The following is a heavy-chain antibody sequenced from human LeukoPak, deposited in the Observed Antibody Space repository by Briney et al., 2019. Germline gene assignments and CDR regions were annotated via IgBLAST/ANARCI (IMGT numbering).Heavy chain of an antibody. CDR3: ARVYCSGGSCEPFDS. D-gene: IGHD2-15*01. V-gene: IGHV3-74*01. Sequence: GGSLRLSCAASGFTFSSYWMHWVRQAQGKGLVWVSRITSDGYDTSYADSVKGRFTIARDNAKNTLYLQMTSLRVEDTAVYYCARVYCSGGSCEPFDSWGQGTLVAVSS. CDR1: GFTFSSYW. J-gene: IGHJ4*02. CDR2: ITSDGYDT.